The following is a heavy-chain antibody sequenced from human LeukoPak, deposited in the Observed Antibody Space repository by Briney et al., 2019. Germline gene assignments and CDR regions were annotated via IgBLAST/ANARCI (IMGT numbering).Heavy chain of an antibody. D-gene: IGHD3-10*01. J-gene: IGHJ5*02. CDR1: GGSISSSSYY. V-gene: IGHV4-39*07. Sequence: PSETLSLTCTVSGGSISSSSYYWGWIRQPPGKGLEWIGSIYYSGSTYYNPSLKSRVTISVDTSKNQFSLKLSSVTAADTAVYYCARLASYYYGSGSYSPFNWFDPWGQGTLVTVSS. CDR3: ARLASYYYGSGSYSPFNWFDP. CDR2: IYYSGST.